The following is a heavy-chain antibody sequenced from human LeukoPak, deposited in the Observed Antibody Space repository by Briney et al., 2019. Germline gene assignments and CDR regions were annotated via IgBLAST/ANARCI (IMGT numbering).Heavy chain of an antibody. V-gene: IGHV4-59*01. CDR3: ARDAPIRY. Sequence: PSETLSLTCTASGGFFSRYYWSWIRQPPGKGLEWIGYIYYSENTKYNPSLKSRVTISVDTSKNQFSLKLSSVTAADTAVYYCARDAPIRYWGQGTLVTVSS. CDR1: GGFFSRYY. J-gene: IGHJ4*02. D-gene: IGHD3-3*02. CDR2: IYYSENT.